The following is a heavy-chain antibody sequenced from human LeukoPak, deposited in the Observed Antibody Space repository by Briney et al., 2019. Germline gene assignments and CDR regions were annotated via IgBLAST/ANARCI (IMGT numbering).Heavy chain of an antibody. J-gene: IGHJ3*02. CDR2: ISSNGGST. CDR1: GFTFSSYA. D-gene: IGHD2-2*01. Sequence: GGSLRLSCAASGFTFSSYAMHWVRQAPGKGLEYVSAISSNGGSTYYANSVKARFTISRDNSNNTLYLQMGSLRAEDMAVYYCARDRLCSSTNCYDAFDMWGQGTMVTVSS. V-gene: IGHV3-64*01. CDR3: ARDRLCSSTNCYDAFDM.